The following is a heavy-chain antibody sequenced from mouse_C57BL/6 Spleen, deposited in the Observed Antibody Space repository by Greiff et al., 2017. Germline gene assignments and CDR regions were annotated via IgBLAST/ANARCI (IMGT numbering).Heavy chain of an antibody. Sequence: EVMLVESGGGLVKPGGSLKLSCAASGFTFSSYAMSWVRQTPEKRLEWVATISDGGSYTYYPDNVKGRFTISRDNAKNNLYLQMSHLKSEDTAMYYCARGAMVTTSYFDYWGQGTTLTVSS. CDR3: ARGAMVTTSYFDY. D-gene: IGHD2-2*01. J-gene: IGHJ2*01. CDR1: GFTFSSYA. V-gene: IGHV5-4*03. CDR2: ISDGGSYT.